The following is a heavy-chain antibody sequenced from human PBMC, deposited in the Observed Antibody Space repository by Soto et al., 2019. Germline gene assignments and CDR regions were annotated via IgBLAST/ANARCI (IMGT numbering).Heavy chain of an antibody. CDR1: GGTFSSYA. D-gene: IGHD2-15*01. J-gene: IGHJ6*02. V-gene: IGHV1-69*12. Sequence: QVQLVQSGAEVKKPGSSVKVSCKASGGTFSSYAISWVRQAPGQGLEWMGGIIPIFGTANYAQKFQGRVTITADESTSTAYMELSSLRSEDTAVYYCARDCSGGSCYPSKGYYYYGMDVWGQGTTATVSS. CDR3: ARDCSGGSCYPSKGYYYYGMDV. CDR2: IIPIFGTA.